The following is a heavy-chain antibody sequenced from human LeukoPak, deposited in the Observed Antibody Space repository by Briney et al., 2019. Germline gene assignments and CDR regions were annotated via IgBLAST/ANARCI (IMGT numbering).Heavy chain of an antibody. J-gene: IGHJ3*02. CDR1: GYTFTAYY. D-gene: IGHD1-14*01. CDR3: AKDLSGISSATDAFDM. Sequence: ASVKVSCRTSGYTFTAYYIHWVRQAPGQGLEWMGRINPNSGGTDYAQKFQGRVTMTRDTSMNTAYMELSRLRSDDTAVYYCAKDLSGISSATDAFDMWGQGTMVTVSS. V-gene: IGHV1-2*06. CDR2: INPNSGGT.